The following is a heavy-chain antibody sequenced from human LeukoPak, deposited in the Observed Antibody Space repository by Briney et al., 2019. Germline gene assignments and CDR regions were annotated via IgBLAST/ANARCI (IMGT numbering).Heavy chain of an antibody. J-gene: IGHJ4*02. V-gene: IGHV1-69*04. CDR1: GYTFTSYG. CDR3: ARGRAVAGKTYYFDY. D-gene: IGHD6-19*01. Sequence: ASVKVSCKASGYTFTSYGISWVRQAPGQGLEWMGRIIPILGIANYAQKFQGRVTITADKSTSTAYMELSSLRSEDTAVYYCARGRAVAGKTYYFDYWGQGTLVTVSS. CDR2: IIPILGIA.